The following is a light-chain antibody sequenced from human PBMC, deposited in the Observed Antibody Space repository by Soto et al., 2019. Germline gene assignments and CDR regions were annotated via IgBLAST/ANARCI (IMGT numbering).Light chain of an antibody. CDR3: QQRSNWPIT. J-gene: IGKJ5*01. CDR1: QSVSSN. CDR2: DAS. V-gene: IGKV3-11*01. Sequence: EIVMTQSPATLSVSPGERATLSCRASQSVSSNLAWYQQKPGQAPRLLIYDASNWATGIPARFSGSGSGTDFTLTISSLEPEDFAVYYCQQRSNWPITFGQGTRLEIK.